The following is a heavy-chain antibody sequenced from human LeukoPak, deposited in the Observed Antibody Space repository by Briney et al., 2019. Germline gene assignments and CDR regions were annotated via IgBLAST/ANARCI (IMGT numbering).Heavy chain of an antibody. V-gene: IGHV1-46*01. CDR2: INPSGGST. D-gene: IGHD1-1*01. CDR1: GYTFTSYY. J-gene: IGHJ5*02. Sequence: GASVKVSCKASGYTFTSYYMHWVRQAPGQGLEWMGIINPSGGSTSYAQKFQGRVTMTRDTSTSTVYMELSSLRSEDTAVYYCAKDLGRTGPGNWFDPWGQGTLVTVSS. CDR3: AKDLGRTGPGNWFDP.